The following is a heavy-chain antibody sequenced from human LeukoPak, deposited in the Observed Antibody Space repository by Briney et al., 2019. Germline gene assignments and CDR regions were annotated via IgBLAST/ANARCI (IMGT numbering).Heavy chain of an antibody. Sequence: GASVKVSCKVSGYTLTELSMHWARQAPGKGLEWMGGFDPEDGETIYAQKFQGRVTMTEDTSTDTAYMELSSLRSEDTAVYYCATVRAVAGPGVYYFVYSGQGTLVTVSS. CDR3: ATVRAVAGPGVYYFVY. CDR1: GYTLTELS. D-gene: IGHD6-19*01. J-gene: IGHJ4*02. V-gene: IGHV1-24*01. CDR2: FDPEDGET.